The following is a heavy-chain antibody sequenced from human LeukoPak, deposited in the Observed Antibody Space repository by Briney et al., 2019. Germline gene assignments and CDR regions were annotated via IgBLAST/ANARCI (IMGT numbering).Heavy chain of an antibody. CDR2: INANSGAT. J-gene: IGHJ5*01. CDR3: AKPISGGLAVTADWFHP. Sequence: SGGSLRLSCAASGFAFSFYAMSWLRQPPGEGLEWVSTINANSGATSYAASVRGRFTISRDNSKNTLYLQVNTLRADDTATYYCAKPISGGLAVTADWFHPWGQGTLVVVSS. D-gene: IGHD6-19*01. V-gene: IGHV3-23*01. CDR1: GFAFSFYA.